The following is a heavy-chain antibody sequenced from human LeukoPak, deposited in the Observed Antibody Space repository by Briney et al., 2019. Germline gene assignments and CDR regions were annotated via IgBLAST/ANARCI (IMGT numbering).Heavy chain of an antibody. CDR3: SRAIRQSGDAFDI. CDR1: GFSFGDYP. V-gene: IGHV3-49*03. CDR2: IRSILYGETT. J-gene: IGHJ3*02. Sequence: GGPLRLSCTASGFSFGDYPMSWFRQAPGQRTEFVGYIRSILYGETTEYAASVKGRFSISKDDSRTIAYLQMDSLRTDDTAFYYCSRAIRQSGDAFDIWGQGTLFTVSS. D-gene: IGHD3-10*01.